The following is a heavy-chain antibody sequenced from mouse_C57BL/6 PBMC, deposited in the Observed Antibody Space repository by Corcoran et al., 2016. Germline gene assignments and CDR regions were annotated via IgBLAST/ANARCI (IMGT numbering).Heavy chain of an antibody. D-gene: IGHD2-4*01. CDR3: AVYYDYPWFAY. V-gene: IGHV9-3*01. CDR2: INTYSGVP. J-gene: IGHJ3*01. Sequence: QIQLVQSGPELKKPGETVKISCKASGYTFTTYGMSWVKQAPGKGLKWMGWINTYSGVPTYADDFKGRFAFSLETSASTAYLQINNLKNEDTATYCCAVYYDYPWFAYWGQGTLVTVSA. CDR1: GYTFTTYG.